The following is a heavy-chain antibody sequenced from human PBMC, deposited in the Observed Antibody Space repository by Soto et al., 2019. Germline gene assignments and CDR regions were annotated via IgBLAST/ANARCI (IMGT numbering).Heavy chain of an antibody. CDR3: ARTLIRIAALYYYYYYGMDV. D-gene: IGHD6-13*01. J-gene: IGHJ6*02. Sequence: ASVKVSCKASGGTYSSYAISWVRQAPGQGLEWMGGIIPIFGTANYAQKFQGRVTITADESTSTAYMELSSLRSEDTAVYYCARTLIRIAALYYYYYYGMDVWGQGTTVTVSS. CDR2: IIPIFGTA. V-gene: IGHV1-69*13. CDR1: GGTYSSYA.